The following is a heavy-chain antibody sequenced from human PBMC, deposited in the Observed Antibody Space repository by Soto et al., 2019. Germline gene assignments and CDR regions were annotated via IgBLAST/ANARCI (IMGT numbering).Heavy chain of an antibody. Sequence: GESLKISCKGSGYSFTSYWINCVRQMPGKGLEWMGTIDPSASYLNYRPSFQGHVPISADRSISTAYLQWSSLKASDPAMYYCARQLVHASTLPYFVNWDQGTLVAISS. D-gene: IGHD6-6*01. V-gene: IGHV5-10-1*01. CDR3: ARQLVHASTLPYFVN. J-gene: IGHJ4*01. CDR2: IDPSASYL. CDR1: GYSFTSYW.